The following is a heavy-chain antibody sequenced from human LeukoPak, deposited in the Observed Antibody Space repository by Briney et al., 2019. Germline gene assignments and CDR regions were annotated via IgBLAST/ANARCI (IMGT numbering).Heavy chain of an antibody. CDR3: ARRARGYCSSTSCSVFDY. D-gene: IGHD2-2*01. J-gene: IGHJ4*02. CDR2: ISAYNGNT. Sequence: GASVKVSCKASGYTFTSYGISWVRQAPGQGLEWMGWISAYNGNTNYAQKLQGRVTMTTDTSTSTAYMELRSLRSDDTAVYYCARRARGYCSSTSCSVFDYWGQGTLVTASS. V-gene: IGHV1-18*01. CDR1: GYTFTSYG.